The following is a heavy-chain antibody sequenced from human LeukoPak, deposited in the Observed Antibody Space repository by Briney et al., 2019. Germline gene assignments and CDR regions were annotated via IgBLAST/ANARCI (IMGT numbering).Heavy chain of an antibody. Sequence: QPGGSLRLSCAASGFTFSGYGMHWVRQAPGKGLEWVAFIRYDGSNKYYADSVKGRFTISRDNSKNTLYLQMNSLRAEDTAVYYCAKDGTYYDILTGYYFAEYFQHWGQGTLVTVSS. D-gene: IGHD3-9*01. CDR3: AKDGTYYDILTGYYFAEYFQH. V-gene: IGHV3-30*02. CDR1: GFTFSGYG. J-gene: IGHJ1*01. CDR2: IRYDGSNK.